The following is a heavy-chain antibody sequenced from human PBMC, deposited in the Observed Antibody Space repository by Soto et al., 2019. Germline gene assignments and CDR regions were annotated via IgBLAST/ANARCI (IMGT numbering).Heavy chain of an antibody. CDR2: ISSSSSYI. V-gene: IGHV3-21*01. D-gene: IGHD2-8*01. CDR3: ARAGSEWRNWFDP. J-gene: IGHJ5*02. Sequence: GGSLRLSCAASGFTFSSYSMNWVRQAPGKGLEWVSSISSSSSYIYYADSVKGRFTISRDNAKNSLYLQMNSLRAEDTAVYYCARAGSEWRNWFDPWGQGTLVTVSS. CDR1: GFTFSSYS.